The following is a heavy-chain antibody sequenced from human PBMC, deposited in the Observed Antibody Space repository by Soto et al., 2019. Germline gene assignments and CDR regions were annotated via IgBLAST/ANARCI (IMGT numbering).Heavy chain of an antibody. CDR1: SASIITEQR. J-gene: IGHJ5*02. D-gene: IGHD6-19*01. V-gene: IGHV4-4*02. CDR3: ARSFGWYAIYL. CDR2: IHHSGST. Sequence: QMQLQESGPGLVKPSETLSLTCAVSSASIITEQRWTWVRQPPGKGLEGIGEIHHSGSTNNNPSLRSRLPMSVDKSKNQFSLNLNPVTAADTALYYCARSFGWYAIYLWGQGTLVIVSS.